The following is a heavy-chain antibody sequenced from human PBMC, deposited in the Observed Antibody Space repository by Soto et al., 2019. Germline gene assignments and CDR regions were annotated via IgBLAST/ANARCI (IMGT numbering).Heavy chain of an antibody. CDR2: IFSSGST. CDR1: GGSINTFY. V-gene: IGHV4-4*07. J-gene: IGHJ4*02. Sequence: PETLSLTGTASGGSINTFYWSWVRQPAGKGLEWIGRIFSSGSTSFNPSLESRVAMSVDTSKNHFSLNLSSVTAADMAVYYCAREGSYSAYNFAHGIQLWSFDFWGQGALVTVSS. CDR3: AREGSYSAYNFAHGIQLWSFDF. D-gene: IGHD5-12*01.